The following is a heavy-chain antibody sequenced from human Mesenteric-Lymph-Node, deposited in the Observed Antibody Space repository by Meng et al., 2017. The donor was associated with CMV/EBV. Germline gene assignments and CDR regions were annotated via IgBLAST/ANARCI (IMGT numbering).Heavy chain of an antibody. V-gene: IGHV3-21*01. CDR2: IGSSGYYK. CDR1: YT. CDR3: ARDFSPNTYCSSTSCLTYFDY. J-gene: IGHJ4*02. Sequence: YTMHWVRQAPGKGLDWVSSIGSSGYYKYYADSVKGRFTISRDNAKSSLYLQMNSLRAEDTAVYYCARDFSPNTYCSSTSCLTYFDYWGQGTLVTVSS. D-gene: IGHD2-2*01.